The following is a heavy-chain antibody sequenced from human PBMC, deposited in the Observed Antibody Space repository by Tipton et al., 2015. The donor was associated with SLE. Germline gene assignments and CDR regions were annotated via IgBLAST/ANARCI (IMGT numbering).Heavy chain of an antibody. Sequence: TLSLTCTVSGGSINSYYWSWIRQPPGMGLEWVGFAFYSGSTSYNPSLKSRVTISVDMSKNQLSLHLISVTAADTAVYYCAKDYNHDNADYNWGQGTLVIVSS. J-gene: IGHJ4*02. CDR1: GGSINSYY. CDR3: AKDYNHDNADYN. V-gene: IGHV4-59*01. D-gene: IGHD4-17*01. CDR2: AFYSGST.